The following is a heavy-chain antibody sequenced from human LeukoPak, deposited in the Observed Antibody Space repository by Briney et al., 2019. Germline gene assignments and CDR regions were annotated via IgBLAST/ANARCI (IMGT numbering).Heavy chain of an antibody. J-gene: IGHJ4*02. CDR2: ISYDGSNK. CDR1: GFTFSSYG. D-gene: IGHD3-9*01. CDR3: AKEGIFSAYYFDY. V-gene: IGHV3-30*18. Sequence: PGGSLRLSCAASGFTFSSYGMHWVRQAPGKGLKWVAVISYDGSNKYYADSVKGRFTISRDNSKNTLYLQMSSLRAEDTAVYYCAKEGIFSAYYFDYWGQGTLVTVSS.